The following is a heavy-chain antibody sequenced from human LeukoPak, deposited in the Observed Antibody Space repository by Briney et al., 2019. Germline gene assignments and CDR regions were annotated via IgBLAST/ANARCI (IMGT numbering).Heavy chain of an antibody. J-gene: IGHJ3*02. CDR2: ISAYNGNT. V-gene: IGHV1-18*01. CDR1: GYTFTSYG. D-gene: IGHD1-26*01. Sequence: ASVKVSCKASGYTFTSYGISWVRQAPGQGLEWMGWISAYNGNTNYAQKLQGRVTITTDTSTSTAYMELRSLRSDDTAVYYCARDRRVGARDAFDIWGQGTMVTVSS. CDR3: ARDRRVGARDAFDI.